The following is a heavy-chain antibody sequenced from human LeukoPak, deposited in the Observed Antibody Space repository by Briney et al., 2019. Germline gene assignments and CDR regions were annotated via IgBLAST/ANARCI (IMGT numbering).Heavy chain of an antibody. CDR3: ARDRGIAEADSFDP. J-gene: IGHJ5*02. CDR1: GYTFTSYG. V-gene: IGHV1-18*01. CDR2: ISTYNGNT. Sequence: ASVKVSCKAPGYTFTSYGITWVRQAPGQGLEWMGWISTYNGNTNYAQKFQGRVTMTSDTSTSTAYMELRSLRSDDTAVYYCARDRGIAEADSFDPWGQGTLVTVSS. D-gene: IGHD6-13*01.